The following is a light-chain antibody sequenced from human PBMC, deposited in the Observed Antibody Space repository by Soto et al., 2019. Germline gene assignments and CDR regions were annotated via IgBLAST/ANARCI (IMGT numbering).Light chain of an antibody. J-gene: IGLJ2*01. CDR3: SSYTSSSTLL. CDR1: NSDVGGHNY. Sequence: QSALTQPASVSGSPGQSITISCTGTNSDVGGHNYVSWYQQHPGKAPKLMIYEVSNRPSGVSNRFSGSKSGNTASLTISGLQAEDEADYYCSSYTSSSTLLFGGGTKLTVL. CDR2: EVS. V-gene: IGLV2-14*01.